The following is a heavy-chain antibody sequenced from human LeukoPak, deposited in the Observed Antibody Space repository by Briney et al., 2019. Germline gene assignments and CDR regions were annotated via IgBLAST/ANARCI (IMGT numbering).Heavy chain of an antibody. CDR3: ASEGNYDSSGYSRYNYYYMDV. J-gene: IGHJ6*03. V-gene: IGHV1-69*05. CDR1: GGTFSSYS. CDR2: IIPAFGTA. D-gene: IGHD3-22*01. Sequence: GASVKVSCKGSGGTFSSYSISWVRQAPGQGLEWMGGIIPAFGTAHYAQKFQGRVTFTTDESTTTAYMELRSLRSEDTAVYYCASEGNYDSSGYSRYNYYYMDVWAKGPRSPSP.